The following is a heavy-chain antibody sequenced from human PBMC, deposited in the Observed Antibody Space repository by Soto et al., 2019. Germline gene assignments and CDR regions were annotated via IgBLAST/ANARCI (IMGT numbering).Heavy chain of an antibody. D-gene: IGHD2-15*01. Sequence: SGPTLVNPTQTLTLTCTFSGFSLSTTGVGVGWIRQPPGKALEWLVLIYWDDDQRSSPSLKSRLTITKDTSKNQVVLTMTNMAPEDTATYYCAHMRAAKFDYWGQGTLVTVSS. CDR2: IYWDDDQ. CDR3: AHMRAAKFDY. V-gene: IGHV2-5*02. J-gene: IGHJ4*02. CDR1: GFSLSTTGVG.